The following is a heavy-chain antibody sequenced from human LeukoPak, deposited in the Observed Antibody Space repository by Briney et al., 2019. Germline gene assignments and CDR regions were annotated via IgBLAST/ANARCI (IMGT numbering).Heavy chain of an antibody. CDR1: GYTFTSYG. Sequence: ASVKVSCKASGYTFTSYGISWVRQAPGQGLEWMGWISAYNGNTNYAQKLQGRVTMTTDTSTSTAYMELRSLRSEDTAVYYCARARSIAVAGTRDKYYFDYWGQGTLVTVSS. D-gene: IGHD6-19*01. CDR3: ARARSIAVAGTRDKYYFDY. J-gene: IGHJ4*02. CDR2: ISAYNGNT. V-gene: IGHV1-18*01.